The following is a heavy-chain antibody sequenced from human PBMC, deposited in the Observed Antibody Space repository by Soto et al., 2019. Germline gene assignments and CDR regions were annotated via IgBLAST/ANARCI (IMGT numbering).Heavy chain of an antibody. J-gene: IGHJ4*02. CDR1: GYTFTSYD. CDR2: MNPNSGTT. Sequence: ASVKVSCKASGYTFTSYDFNWVRQATGQGLEWLGWMNPNSGTTGYAQKFLGRVTMTRDTSTSTVFMELSSLRSEDTAIYYCSRGGHITVVTASFDFWGQGTLVTVSS. V-gene: IGHV1-8*01. D-gene: IGHD2-21*02. CDR3: SRGGHITVVTASFDF.